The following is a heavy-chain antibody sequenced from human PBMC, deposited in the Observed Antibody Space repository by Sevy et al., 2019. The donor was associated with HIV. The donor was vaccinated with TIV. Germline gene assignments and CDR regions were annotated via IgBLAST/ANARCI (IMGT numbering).Heavy chain of an antibody. V-gene: IGHV1-2*02. CDR1: GYTFTGYY. CDR3: AREAPNILTAFS. Sequence: ASAKVSCKASGYTFTGYYMHWVRQAPGQGLEWLGWINPSSGGTNYAQKFQGRVTMTRDTSISTAYMELSRLRSDDTAVYYCAREAPNILTAFSWGQGTLVTVSS. D-gene: IGHD3-9*01. J-gene: IGHJ5*02. CDR2: INPSSGGT.